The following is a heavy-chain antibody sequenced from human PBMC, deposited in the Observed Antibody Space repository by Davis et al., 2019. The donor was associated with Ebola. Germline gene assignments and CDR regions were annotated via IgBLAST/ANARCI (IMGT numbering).Heavy chain of an antibody. CDR1: GYTFTSYD. J-gene: IGHJ6*02. Sequence: ASVKVSCKASGYTFTSYDINWVRQATGQGLEWMGWMNPNSGNTGYAQKFQGRVTMTRNTSISTAYMELSSLRSEDTAVYYCARGPDDYSNHFYYYYGMDVWGQGTTVTVSS. CDR2: MNPNSGNT. D-gene: IGHD4-11*01. CDR3: ARGPDDYSNHFYYYYGMDV. V-gene: IGHV1-8*01.